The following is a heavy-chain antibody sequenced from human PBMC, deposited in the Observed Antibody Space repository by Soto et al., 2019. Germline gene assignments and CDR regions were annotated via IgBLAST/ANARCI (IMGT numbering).Heavy chain of an antibody. J-gene: IGHJ4*02. Sequence: PGGSLRLSCAASGFTFSSYAMSWVRQAPGKGLEWVSAISGSGGSTYYADSVKGRFTISRDNSKNTLYLQMNSLRAEDTAVYYCAKRHLHPEAYCGGDCYFDYWGQGTLVTVSS. CDR2: ISGSGGST. CDR1: GFTFSSYA. D-gene: IGHD2-21*02. CDR3: AKRHLHPEAYCGGDCYFDY. V-gene: IGHV3-23*01.